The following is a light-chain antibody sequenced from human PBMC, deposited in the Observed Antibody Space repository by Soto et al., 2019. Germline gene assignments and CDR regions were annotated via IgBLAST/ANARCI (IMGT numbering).Light chain of an antibody. CDR1: QSVNNNY. J-gene: IGKJ3*01. CDR2: GAS. CDR3: QQYGSSPFT. Sequence: EIVLTQSPGTLALSPGERATLSCRASQSVNNNYLTWYQQKRGQAPRLLIHGASSRATGIPDRFSGSGSGTNFSLTISRLEPEDFAVYYCQQYGSSPFTFGPGTRVGIK. V-gene: IGKV3-20*01.